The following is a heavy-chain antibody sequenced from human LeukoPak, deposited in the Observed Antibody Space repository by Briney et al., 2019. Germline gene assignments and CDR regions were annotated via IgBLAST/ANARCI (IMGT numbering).Heavy chain of an antibody. CDR1: GYTFTSYG. Sequence: GASVKVSCKASGYTFTSYGISWVRQAPGQGLEWMGWISAYNGNTNYAQKLQGRATMTTGTSTSTVYMELSSLTSEDTAVYYCASDGMGGDNSYMNVWARGTRVTVSS. V-gene: IGHV1-18*01. CDR2: ISAYNGNT. CDR3: ASDGMGGDNSYMNV. J-gene: IGHJ6*03. D-gene: IGHD3-16*01.